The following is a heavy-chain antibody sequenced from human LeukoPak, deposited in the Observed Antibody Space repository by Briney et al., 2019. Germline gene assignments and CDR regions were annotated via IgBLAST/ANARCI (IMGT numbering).Heavy chain of an antibody. CDR2: IYSGGST. CDR1: GLTVSSNY. CDR3: ARERVENQQLVGGNY. J-gene: IGHJ4*02. Sequence: GGSLRLSCAASGLTVSSNYMSWVRQAPGKGLEWVSVIYSGGSTYYADSVKGRFTISRDNSKNTLYLQMNSLRAEDTAVYYCARERVENQQLVGGNYWGQGTLVIVSS. D-gene: IGHD6-6*01. V-gene: IGHV3-66*01.